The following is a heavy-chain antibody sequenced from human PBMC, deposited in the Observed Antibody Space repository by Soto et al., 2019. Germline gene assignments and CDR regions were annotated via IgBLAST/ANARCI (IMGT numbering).Heavy chain of an antibody. CDR3: ARFDDGSWDFYYYYMDV. CDR1: ASIFRGWG. V-gene: IGHV3-48*01. D-gene: IGHD2-15*01. J-gene: IGHJ6*03. CDR2: ISSSSSAI. Sequence: GGSLRLSCAASASIFRGWGMNWVRQAPGKGLEWVSYISSSSSAIYYADSVKGRFTISRDNAKNSLYLQMNSLRAEDTAVYYCARFDDGSWDFYYYYMDVWGKGTTVTVSS.